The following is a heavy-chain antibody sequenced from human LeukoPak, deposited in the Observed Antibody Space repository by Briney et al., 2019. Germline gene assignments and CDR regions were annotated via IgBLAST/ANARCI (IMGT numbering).Heavy chain of an antibody. J-gene: IGHJ3*02. V-gene: IGHV3-30*02. CDR3: AKIKGQYSGFDLTDAFDI. CDR2: TRYDGSNK. CDR1: GFTFSSYA. D-gene: IGHD5-12*01. Sequence: PGGSLRLSCAASGFTFSSYAMSWVRQAPGKGLEWVAFTRYDGSNKYYADSVKGRFTISRDKSKNTVYLQMNSLRTEDTAVYYCAKIKGQYSGFDLTDAFDIWGRGTVVTVSS.